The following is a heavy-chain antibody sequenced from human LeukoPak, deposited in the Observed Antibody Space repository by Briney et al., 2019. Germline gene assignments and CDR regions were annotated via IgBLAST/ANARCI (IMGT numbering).Heavy chain of an antibody. Sequence: GGSLRLSCATSGFTFSGYGMHWVRQAPGKGLEWVAFIRFDGSDKNYADSVKGRFTISRDNAKNSPYLQMNSLRAEDTAVYYCARGSIAAPYYYYFMDVWGKGTTVTVSS. J-gene: IGHJ6*03. D-gene: IGHD6-6*01. CDR2: IRFDGSDK. CDR3: ARGSIAAPYYYYFMDV. CDR1: GFTFSGYG. V-gene: IGHV3-30*02.